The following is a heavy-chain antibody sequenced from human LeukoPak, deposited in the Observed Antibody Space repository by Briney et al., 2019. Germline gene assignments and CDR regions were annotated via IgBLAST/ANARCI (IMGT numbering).Heavy chain of an antibody. CDR3: VRYNWNDGLG. D-gene: IGHD1-1*01. V-gene: IGHV3-21*01. Sequence: GGSLRLSCAASGFTFRSYSMNWVRQAPGKGLEWVSSISSDSSYINYADSVKGRFTISRDNAKNSLYLQMNSLRAEDTAVYYCVRYNWNDGLGWGQGTLVTVSS. CDR1: GFTFRSYS. J-gene: IGHJ4*02. CDR2: ISSDSSYI.